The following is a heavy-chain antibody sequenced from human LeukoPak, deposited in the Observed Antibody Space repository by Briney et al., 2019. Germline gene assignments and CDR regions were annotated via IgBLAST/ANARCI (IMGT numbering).Heavy chain of an antibody. CDR2: ISSTSSYI. CDR1: GFTFSSYI. Sequence: GGSLRLSCAASGFTFSSYIINWVRQAPGKGLEWVSSISSTSSYIYYADSVKGRFTISRDNAKNLLYLEMNSLRAEDTAVYYCARDGHGDFWRARRTYYMDVWGKGTTVTVSS. V-gene: IGHV3-21*06. CDR3: ARDGHGDFWRARRTYYMDV. J-gene: IGHJ6*03. D-gene: IGHD3-3*01.